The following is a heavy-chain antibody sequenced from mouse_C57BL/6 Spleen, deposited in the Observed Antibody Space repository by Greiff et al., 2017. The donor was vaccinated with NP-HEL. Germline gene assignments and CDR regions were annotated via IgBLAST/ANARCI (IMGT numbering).Heavy chain of an antibody. CDR3: AVSDYGSSYDAMDY. J-gene: IGHJ4*01. D-gene: IGHD1-1*01. V-gene: IGHV1-82*01. CDR1: GYAFSSSW. CDR2: IYPGDGDT. Sequence: QVQLQQSGPELVKPGASVKISCKASGYAFSSSWMNWVKQRPGKGLEWIGRIYPGDGDTNYNGKFKGKATLTADKSSSTAYMQLSSLTSEDSAVYFCAVSDYGSSYDAMDYWGKGTSVTVSS.